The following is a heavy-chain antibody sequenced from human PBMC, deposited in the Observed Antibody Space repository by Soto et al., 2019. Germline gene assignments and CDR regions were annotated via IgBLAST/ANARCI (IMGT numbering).Heavy chain of an antibody. CDR1: GYTFSDYG. Sequence: QVHLVQSGAEVKTPGASVTISCKASGYTFSDYGIHWIRQAPGQRPEWLGWILCLNDRKEYPQKFQGRISLTRDTSASTAYMGLSRLRSEDTAVYYCARGRRTCTEKTCYTDFDFWGQGSLVSVSS. CDR3: ARGRRTCTEKTCYTDFDF. D-gene: IGHD2-2*02. J-gene: IGHJ4*02. CDR2: ILCLNDRK. V-gene: IGHV1-3*01.